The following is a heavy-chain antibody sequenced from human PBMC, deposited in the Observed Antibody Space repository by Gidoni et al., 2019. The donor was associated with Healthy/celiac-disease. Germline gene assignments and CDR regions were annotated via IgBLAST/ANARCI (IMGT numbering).Heavy chain of an antibody. CDR1: GFTFSRHA. CDR2: ISGSGGST. J-gene: IGHJ6*02. V-gene: IGHV3-23*01. D-gene: IGHD5-12*01. CDR3: AKEGGSGYDFDYYYYGMDV. Sequence: EVKLLESGGGLVQPGGSLRLSCAASGFTFSRHAMSWVRQAPGKGLGGGSAISGSGGSTYYADSVKGRFTISRDNSKNTLYLQMNSLRAEDTAVYYCAKEGGSGYDFDYYYYGMDVWGQGTTVTVSS.